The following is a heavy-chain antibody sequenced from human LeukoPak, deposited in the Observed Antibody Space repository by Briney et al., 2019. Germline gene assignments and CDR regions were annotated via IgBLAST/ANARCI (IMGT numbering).Heavy chain of an antibody. D-gene: IGHD5-18*01. J-gene: IGHJ6*03. CDR1: GFTFSSYW. CDR2: IKQDGSEK. CDR3: ARGIQAIKLSYYYYCMDV. V-gene: IGHV3-7*01. Sequence: HPGGSLRLSCAASGFTFSSYWMSWVRQAPGKGLEWVANIKQDGSEKYYVDSVKGRFTISRDNAKNSLYLQMNSLRAEDTAVYYCARGIQAIKLSYYYYCMDVWGKGTTVTVSS.